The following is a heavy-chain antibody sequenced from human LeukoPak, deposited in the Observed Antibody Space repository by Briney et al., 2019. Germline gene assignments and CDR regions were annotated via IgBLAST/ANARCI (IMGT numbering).Heavy chain of an antibody. CDR1: GYTFTGYY. V-gene: IGHV1-2*02. Sequence: ASVKVPCKASGYTFTGYYMHWVRQAPGQGLEWMGWINPNSGGTNYAQKFQGRVTMTRDTSISTAYMELSRLRSDDTAVYYCARESSRLGGNWFDPWGQGTLVTVSS. CDR3: ARESSRLGGNWFDP. D-gene: IGHD6-25*01. CDR2: INPNSGGT. J-gene: IGHJ5*02.